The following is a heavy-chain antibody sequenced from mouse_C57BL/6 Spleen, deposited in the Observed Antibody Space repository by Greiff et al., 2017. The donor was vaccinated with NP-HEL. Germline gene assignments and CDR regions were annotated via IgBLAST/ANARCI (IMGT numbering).Heavy chain of an antibody. CDR1: GFTFSSYT. CDR3: ARGGDGSSFFDY. V-gene: IGHV5-9*01. J-gene: IGHJ2*01. Sequence: EVQVVESGGGLVKPGGSLKLSCAASGFTFSSYTMSWVRQTPEKRLEWVATISGGGGNTYYPDSVKGRFTIARDNAKNTLYLQMSSLRSEDTALYYCARGGDGSSFFDYWGQGTTLTVSS. D-gene: IGHD1-1*01. CDR2: ISGGGGNT.